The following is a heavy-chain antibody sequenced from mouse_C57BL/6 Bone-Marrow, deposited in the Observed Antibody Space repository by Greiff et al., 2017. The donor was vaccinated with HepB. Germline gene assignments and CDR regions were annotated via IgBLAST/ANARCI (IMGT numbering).Heavy chain of an antibody. CDR1: GYTFTSYW. Sequence: QVHVKQSGTELVKPGASVKLSCKASGYTFTSYWMHWVKQRPGQGLEWIGNINPSNGGTNYNEKFKSKATLTVDKSSSTAYMQLSSLTSEDSAVYYCARYYYGSSFAYWGQGTLVTVSA. V-gene: IGHV1-53*01. D-gene: IGHD1-1*01. CDR3: ARYYYGSSFAY. J-gene: IGHJ3*01. CDR2: INPSNGGT.